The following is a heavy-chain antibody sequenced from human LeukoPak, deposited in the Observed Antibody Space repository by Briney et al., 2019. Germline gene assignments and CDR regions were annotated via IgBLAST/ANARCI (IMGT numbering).Heavy chain of an antibody. Sequence: GGSLRLSCAASGFTFSSYWMHWVRQAPGKGLVWVSRINSDGSSTSYADSVKGRVTISRDNAKNTLYLQMNSLRAEDTAVYYCARGRGTPPSNALFDYWGQGTLVTVSS. D-gene: IGHD3-10*01. CDR1: GFTFSSYW. J-gene: IGHJ4*02. CDR3: ARGRGTPPSNALFDY. V-gene: IGHV3-74*01. CDR2: INSDGSST.